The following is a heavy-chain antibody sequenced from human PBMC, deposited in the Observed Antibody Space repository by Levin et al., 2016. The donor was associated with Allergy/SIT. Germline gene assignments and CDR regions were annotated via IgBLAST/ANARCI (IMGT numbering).Heavy chain of an antibody. V-gene: IGHV3-74*01. CDR2: VNNEGSGT. CDR3: VRDVAGMVIAKGGHFDP. J-gene: IGHJ5*02. Sequence: GESLKISCTGFGFRFSDNWIHWVRQAPGKGLVWVSYVNNEGSGTNYADSVKGRFTVSRDNAKNTVYLEMNSLGAEDTAVYYCVRDVAGMVIAKGGHFDPWGQGTQVTVSS. D-gene: IGHD2-21*01. CDR1: GFRFSDNW.